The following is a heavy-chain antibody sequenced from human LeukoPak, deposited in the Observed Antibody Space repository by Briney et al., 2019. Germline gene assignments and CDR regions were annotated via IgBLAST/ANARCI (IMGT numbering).Heavy chain of an antibody. CDR3: ARVVHAGYDFWSGYYTGSPYYFDY. Sequence: PSETLSLTCTVSGGSISSGSYYWSWIRQPAGKGLEWIGRIYTSGSTNYNPSLKSRVTISVDTSKNQFSLKLSSVTAADTAVYYCARVVHAGYDFWSGYYTGSPYYFDYWGQGTLVTVSS. CDR1: GGSISSGSYY. CDR2: IYTSGST. V-gene: IGHV4-61*02. D-gene: IGHD3-3*01. J-gene: IGHJ4*02.